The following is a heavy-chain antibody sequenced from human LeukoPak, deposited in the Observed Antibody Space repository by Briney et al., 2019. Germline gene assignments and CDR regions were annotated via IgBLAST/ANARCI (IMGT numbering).Heavy chain of an antibody. D-gene: IGHD1-1*01. CDR3: ARDLWKVFDY. V-gene: IGHV3-7*01. CDR2: IKQDGSEK. J-gene: IGHJ4*02. Sequence: SGGSLRLSCVASGFTFSSYWMSWVRQAPGKGLEWVANIKQDGSEKYYVDSVKGRFTISRDNAKNSLYLQMNSLRAEDTAVYYCARDLWKVFDYWGQGTLVTVSS. CDR1: GFTFSSYW.